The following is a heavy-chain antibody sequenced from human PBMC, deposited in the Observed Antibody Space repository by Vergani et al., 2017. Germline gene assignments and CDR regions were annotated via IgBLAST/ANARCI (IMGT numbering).Heavy chain of an antibody. CDR3: ARGGSTPDY. Sequence: QVQVVQSGAEVKKSGASVKVSCKTSGYTFSNYYMHWVRQAPGQGLEWMGIINPSGGHTNYAQKFQGRVTMTRDTSTSTVYMELSSLRSEDTAIYYCARGGSTPDYWGQGTLVTVSS. CDR1: GYTFSNYY. V-gene: IGHV1-46*03. CDR2: INPSGGHT. J-gene: IGHJ4*02. D-gene: IGHD3-16*01.